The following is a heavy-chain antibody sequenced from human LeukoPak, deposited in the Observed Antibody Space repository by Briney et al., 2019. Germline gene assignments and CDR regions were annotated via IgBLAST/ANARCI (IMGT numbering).Heavy chain of an antibody. CDR2: IYPGDSDT. Sequence: GEPLQSSCKASGDTSTSNSIGWGRQLHGKGLGWMGIIYPGDSDTRYSPSFQGQVTISADKSISTAYLQWSSLKASDTAMYYCARRESTSSSIYWGQGTLVTVSS. CDR1: GDTSTSNS. D-gene: IGHD2-2*01. J-gene: IGHJ4*02. V-gene: IGHV5-51*01. CDR3: ARRESTSSSIY.